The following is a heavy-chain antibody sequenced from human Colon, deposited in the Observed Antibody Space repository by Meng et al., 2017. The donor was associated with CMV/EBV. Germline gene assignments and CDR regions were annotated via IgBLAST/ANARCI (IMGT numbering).Heavy chain of an antibody. V-gene: IGHV4-61*08. CDR1: GVSVTSGGYH. Sequence: ESVPCSVKTSETLSLTCIFSGVSVTSGGYHWGWIRQSPGKGLEWIGYIYDTGITSYNPSLKSRVTIFLETSKNQFSLNLNSMTTADTAVYYCAKSRSSTPGIVDDWGQGTLVTVS. J-gene: IGHJ4*02. D-gene: IGHD2/OR15-2a*01. CDR3: AKSRSSTPGIVDD. CDR2: IYDTGIT.